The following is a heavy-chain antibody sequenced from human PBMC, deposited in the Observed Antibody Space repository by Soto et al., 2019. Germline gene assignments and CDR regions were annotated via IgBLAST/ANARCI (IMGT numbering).Heavy chain of an antibody. CDR2: IDPSDSYT. V-gene: IGHV5-10-1*01. CDR1: GYRFTSYW. D-gene: IGHD1-7*01. Sequence: GVPLKISCKVSGYRFTSYWISWVRQMPGKGLEWMGRIDPSDSYTNYSPSFQGHVTISADKSISTAYLQWSSLKASDTAMYYCARQGPTTDFYYYYGMDVWGQGTTVTGS. CDR3: ARQGPTTDFYYYYGMDV. J-gene: IGHJ6*02.